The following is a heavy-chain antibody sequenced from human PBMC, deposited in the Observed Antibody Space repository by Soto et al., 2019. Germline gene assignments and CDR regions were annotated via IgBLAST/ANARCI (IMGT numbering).Heavy chain of an antibody. D-gene: IGHD3-16*02. J-gene: IGHJ4*02. CDR3: ARGQYRRDY. V-gene: IGHV4-34*01. CDR1: GGSFSGHY. Sequence: QVQLQQWGAGLLKPSETLSLTCAVYGGSFSGHYWNWIRQPPGKGLEWIGEINHSGVTNYNPSLKSRVTISVDTSENQFFLNLRSVTAADTAVYYCARGQYRRDYWGQGTLVTVSS. CDR2: INHSGVT.